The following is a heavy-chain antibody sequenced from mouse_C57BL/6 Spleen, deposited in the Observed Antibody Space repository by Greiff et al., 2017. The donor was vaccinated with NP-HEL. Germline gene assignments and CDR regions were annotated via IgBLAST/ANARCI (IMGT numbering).Heavy chain of an antibody. Sequence: QVQLKQPGAELVRPGSSVKLSCKASGYTFTSYWMDWVKQRPGQGLEWIGNIYPSDSETHYNQKFKDKATLTVDKSSSTAYMQLSSLTSEDSAVYYCARRHYYGSSVDYWGKGTTLTVSS. D-gene: IGHD1-1*01. CDR3: ARRHYYGSSVDY. CDR1: GYTFTSYW. V-gene: IGHV1-61*01. J-gene: IGHJ2*01. CDR2: IYPSDSET.